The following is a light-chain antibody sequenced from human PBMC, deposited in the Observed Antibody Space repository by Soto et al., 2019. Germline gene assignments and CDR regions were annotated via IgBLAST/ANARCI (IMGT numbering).Light chain of an antibody. Sequence: DIQMTQSPSTLSASVGDRVTIACRASQSISSWLAWYQQKPGKAPKVLIFDASSLESGVPSRFSGSGSATEFTLTISSLQPDDFETDYCQQYSNYPWTFGQGTKVDI. J-gene: IGKJ1*01. CDR3: QQYSNYPWT. CDR2: DAS. V-gene: IGKV1-5*01. CDR1: QSISSW.